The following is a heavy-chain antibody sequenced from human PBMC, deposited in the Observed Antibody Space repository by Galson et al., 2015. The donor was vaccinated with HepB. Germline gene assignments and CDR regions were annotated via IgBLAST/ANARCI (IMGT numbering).Heavy chain of an antibody. CDR2: ISSNGGST. CDR3: ARDGGEDSGWANYYYYGMDV. Sequence: SLRLSCAASGFTFSSYAMHWVRQAPGKGLEYVSAISSNGGSTYYADSVKGRFTISRDNSKYTLYLQMNSLRAEDTAVYYCARDGGEDSGWANYYYYGMDVWGQGTTVTVSS. V-gene: IGHV3-64*04. J-gene: IGHJ6*02. D-gene: IGHD6-19*01. CDR1: GFTFSSYA.